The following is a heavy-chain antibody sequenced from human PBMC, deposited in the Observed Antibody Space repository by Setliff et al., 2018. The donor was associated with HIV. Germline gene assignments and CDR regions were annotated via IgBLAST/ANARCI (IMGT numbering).Heavy chain of an antibody. CDR1: GGSISSYY. CDR3: ARDPWLLGASAGGDNWLDP. V-gene: IGHV4-4*07. Sequence: SETLSLTCTVSGGSISSYYWSWIRQPPGKGLEWIGRIYTSGSTNCNPSLKSRVTISVDTSKNQFSLKLRSVTAADTAVYYCARDPWLLGASAGGDNWLDPWGQGTLVTVS. CDR2: IYTSGST. D-gene: IGHD1-26*01. J-gene: IGHJ5*02.